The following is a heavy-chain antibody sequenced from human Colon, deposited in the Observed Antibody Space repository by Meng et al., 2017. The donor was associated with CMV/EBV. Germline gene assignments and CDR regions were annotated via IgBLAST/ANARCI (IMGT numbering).Heavy chain of an antibody. V-gene: IGHV3-7*01. D-gene: IGHD2-21*01. Sequence: GESLKISCVGSGFTFSTYWMSWIRQAPGKGLEWVANIKEDGTETYYAESVKGRFSISRDNSKNSLSLEMSSLRAEDTAVYYCAREGDLVVVPGSTRSPGGNDYWGQGTLVTVSS. J-gene: IGHJ4*02. CDR3: AREGDLVVVPGSTRSPGGNDY. CDR1: GFTFSTYW. CDR2: IKEDGTET.